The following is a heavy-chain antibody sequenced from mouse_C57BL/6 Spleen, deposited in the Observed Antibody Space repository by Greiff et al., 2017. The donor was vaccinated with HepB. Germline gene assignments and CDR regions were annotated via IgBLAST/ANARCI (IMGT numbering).Heavy chain of an antibody. CDR2: ISYSGST. Sequence: DVKLQESGPGLAKPSQTLSLTCSVTGYSITSDYWNWIRKFPGNKLEYMGYISYSGSTYYNPSLKSRISITRDTSKNQYYLQLKSVTTEDTATYYCARFVTTVSYAMDYWGQGTSVTVSS. D-gene: IGHD1-1*01. CDR3: ARFVTTVSYAMDY. V-gene: IGHV3-8*01. CDR1: GYSITSDY. J-gene: IGHJ4*01.